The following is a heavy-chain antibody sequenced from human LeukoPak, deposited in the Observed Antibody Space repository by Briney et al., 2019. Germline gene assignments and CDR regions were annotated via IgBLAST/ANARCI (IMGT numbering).Heavy chain of an antibody. CDR3: ASDFSGSYSFDY. CDR2: IWYDGSKK. Sequence: GGSLRLSCAASGFTFRSYGMHWVRQAPGKGLVWVGVIWYDGSKKYYAGSVKSRFTISRDNSKNTLYLQMNSLRAEDTAVYYCASDFSGSYSFDYWGEGTLVTVSS. D-gene: IGHD1-26*01. V-gene: IGHV3-33*01. J-gene: IGHJ4*02. CDR1: GFTFRSYG.